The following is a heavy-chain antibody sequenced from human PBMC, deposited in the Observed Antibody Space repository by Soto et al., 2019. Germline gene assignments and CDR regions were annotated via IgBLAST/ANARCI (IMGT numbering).Heavy chain of an antibody. CDR1: GGSISSGAYY. V-gene: IGHV4-30-4*01. D-gene: IGHD2-2*01. J-gene: IGHJ3*02. Sequence: SETLSLTCTVSGGSISSGAYYWSWIRQPPGKGLEWIGYIYSSGSTYYNPSLKSRVSISVDTSKNQFSLKLSSVTAADTAVYYCAHYCVSATCYAAFDIWGQGTMVTVSS. CDR2: IYSSGST. CDR3: AHYCVSATCYAAFDI.